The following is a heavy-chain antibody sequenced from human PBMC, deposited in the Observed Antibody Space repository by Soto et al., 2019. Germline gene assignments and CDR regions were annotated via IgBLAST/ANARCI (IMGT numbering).Heavy chain of an antibody. CDR1: GGTFNSYA. CDR2: IIPTFGTS. D-gene: IGHD1-7*01. V-gene: IGHV1-69*13. CDR3: ARDVGIKNNCKYEYLYWFDP. J-gene: IGHJ5*02. Sequence: GASVKVSCKASGGTFNSYAISWVRQAPGQGLDWMGTIIPTFGTSNYAQKFQGRVTITADESTGSAYMDLSSLRVEDTAVYYCARDVGIKNNCKYEYLYWFDPWGRGTPVTVSS.